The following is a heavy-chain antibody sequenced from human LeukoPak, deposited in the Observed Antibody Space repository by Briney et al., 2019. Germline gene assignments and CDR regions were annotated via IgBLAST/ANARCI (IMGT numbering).Heavy chain of an antibody. CDR1: GFTVSSNS. Sequence: PGGSLRLFCTVSGFTVSSNSMSWVRQAPGKGLEWVSAISGSGGSTYYADSVKGRFTISRDNSKNTLYLQMNSLRAEDTAVYYCAKGQRGYSGYDYVDYYYYYMDVWGKGTTVTVSS. V-gene: IGHV3-23*01. D-gene: IGHD5-12*01. CDR2: ISGSGGST. CDR3: AKGQRGYSGYDYVDYYYYYMDV. J-gene: IGHJ6*03.